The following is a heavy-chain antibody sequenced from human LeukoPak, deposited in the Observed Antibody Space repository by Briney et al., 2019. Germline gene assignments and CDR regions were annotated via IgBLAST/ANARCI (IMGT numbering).Heavy chain of an antibody. Sequence: ASVKVSCKASGYTFTSYGISWVRQAPGQGLEWTGWISAYNGNTNYAQKLQGRVTMTTDTSTSTAYMELRSLRSDDTAVYYCARVPQARGVLWYSSSWYYFDYWGQGTLVTVSS. V-gene: IGHV1-18*01. J-gene: IGHJ4*02. CDR1: GYTFTSYG. D-gene: IGHD6-13*01. CDR2: ISAYNGNT. CDR3: ARVPQARGVLWYSSSWYYFDY.